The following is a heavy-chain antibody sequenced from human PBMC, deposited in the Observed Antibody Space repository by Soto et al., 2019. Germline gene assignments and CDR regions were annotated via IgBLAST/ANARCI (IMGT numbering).Heavy chain of an antibody. CDR3: ARYDTTGYYVDY. CDR1: GGSFSGYY. V-gene: IGHV4-34*01. J-gene: IGHJ4*02. Sequence: QVQLQQWGAGLLKPSETLSLTCAVYGGSFSGYYWTWIRQPPGKGLEWIGKTNNSGSTNYNPSLKSRVTMSVDTSKNQLSLRLSSVTAADTAVYYCARYDTTGYYVDYWGQGTLVTVSS. D-gene: IGHD3-22*01. CDR2: TNNSGST.